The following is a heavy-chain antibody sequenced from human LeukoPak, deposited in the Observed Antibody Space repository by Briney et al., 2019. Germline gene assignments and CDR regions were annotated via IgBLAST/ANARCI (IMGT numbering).Heavy chain of an antibody. Sequence: GGSLRLSCAASGFTLSTYYMTWVRQAPGKGLECVSVIYSGGSTYYADSVKGRFTVSRDNSKNTLYLQMNSLRAEDTAMYYCARGLGYCTSTTCLLPFDYWGQGTLVTVSS. CDR3: ARGLGYCTSTTCLLPFDY. V-gene: IGHV3-53*01. CDR1: GFTLSTYY. J-gene: IGHJ4*02. CDR2: IYSGGST. D-gene: IGHD2-2*01.